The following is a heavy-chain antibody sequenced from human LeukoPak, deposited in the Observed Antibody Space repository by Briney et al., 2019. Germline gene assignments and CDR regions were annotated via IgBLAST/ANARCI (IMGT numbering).Heavy chain of an antibody. Sequence: ASVKVSCKASVGTFSSYAISWVRQAPGQGLEWMGGIIPIFGTANYAQKFQGRVTITTDESTSTAYMELSSLRSEDTAVYYCAREVGATGNAFDIWGQGTMVTVSS. V-gene: IGHV1-69*05. CDR1: VGTFSSYA. CDR3: AREVGATGNAFDI. CDR2: IIPIFGTA. D-gene: IGHD1-26*01. J-gene: IGHJ3*02.